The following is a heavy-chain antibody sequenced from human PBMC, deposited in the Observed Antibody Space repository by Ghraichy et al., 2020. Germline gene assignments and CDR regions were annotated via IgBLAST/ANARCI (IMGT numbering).Heavy chain of an antibody. J-gene: IGHJ4*02. CDR1: GFTFSSYS. CDR3: ARQRITMVRGPLPPDY. V-gene: IGHV3-21*01. Sequence: GGSLRLSCAASGFTFSSYSMNWVRQAPGKGLEWVSSISSSSSYIYYADSVKGRFTISRDNAKNSLYLQRNSLRAEDTAVYYCARQRITMVRGPLPPDYWGQGTLVTVSS. CDR2: ISSSSSYI. D-gene: IGHD3-10*01.